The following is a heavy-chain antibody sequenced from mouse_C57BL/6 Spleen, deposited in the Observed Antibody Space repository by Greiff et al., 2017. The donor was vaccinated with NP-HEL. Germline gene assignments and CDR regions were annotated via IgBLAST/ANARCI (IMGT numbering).Heavy chain of an antibody. CDR3: ARGGYGNYVEFAY. Sequence: VQLKQSGPGLVKPSQSLSLTCSVTGYSITSGYYWNWIRQFPGNKLEWMGYISYDGSNNYNPSLKNRISITRDTSKNQFFLKLNSVTTEDTATYYCARGGYGNYVEFAYWGQGTLVTVSA. V-gene: IGHV3-6*01. CDR2: ISYDGSN. J-gene: IGHJ3*01. CDR1: GYSITSGYY. D-gene: IGHD2-1*01.